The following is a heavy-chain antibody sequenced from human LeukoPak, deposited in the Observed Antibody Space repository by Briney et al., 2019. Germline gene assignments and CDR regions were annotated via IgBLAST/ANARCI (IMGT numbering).Heavy chain of an antibody. J-gene: IGHJ5*02. CDR3: ARVLLWFGDHYWFDP. V-gene: IGHV4-34*01. CDR1: GGSFSGYY. CDR2: INHSGST. D-gene: IGHD3-10*01. Sequence: SETLSLTCAVYGGSFSGYYWSWIRQPPGKGLEWIGEINHSGSTNYNPSLKSRVTISVDTSKNQFSLKLSSVTAADTAVYYCARVLLWFGDHYWFDPWGQGTLVTVSS.